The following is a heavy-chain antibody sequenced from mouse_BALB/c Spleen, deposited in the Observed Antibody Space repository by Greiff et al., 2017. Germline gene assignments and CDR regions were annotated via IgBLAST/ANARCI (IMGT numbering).Heavy chain of an antibody. J-gene: IGHJ3*01. Sequence: EVQLVESGGGLVQPKGSLKLSCAASGFTFNTYAMNWVRQAPGKGLEWVARIRSKSNNYATYYADSVKDRFTISRDDSQSMLYLQMNNLKTEDTAMYYCVRESYGSSPFAYWGQGTLVTVSA. CDR2: IRSKSNNYAT. CDR3: VRESYGSSPFAY. D-gene: IGHD1-1*01. CDR1: GFTFNTYA. V-gene: IGHV10-1*02.